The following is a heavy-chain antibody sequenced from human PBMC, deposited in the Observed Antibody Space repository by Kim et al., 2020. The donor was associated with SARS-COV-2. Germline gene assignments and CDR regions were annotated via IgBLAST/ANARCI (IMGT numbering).Heavy chain of an antibody. Sequence: GGSLRLSCAASGFTFSSYGMHWVRQAPGKGLEWVAVISYDGSNKYYADSVKGRFTISRDNSKNTLYLQMNSLRAEDTAVYYCAKDHSLGLRFLFDYWGQGTLVTVSS. CDR2: ISYDGSNK. CDR3: AKDHSLGLRFLFDY. V-gene: IGHV3-30*18. J-gene: IGHJ4*02. D-gene: IGHD5-12*01. CDR1: GFTFSSYG.